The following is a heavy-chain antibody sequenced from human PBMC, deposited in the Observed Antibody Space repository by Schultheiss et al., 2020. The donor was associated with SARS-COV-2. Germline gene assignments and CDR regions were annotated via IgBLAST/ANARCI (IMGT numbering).Heavy chain of an antibody. Sequence: SETLSLTCAVYGGSFSGYYWSWIRQPPGKGLEWIGYIYYSGNTNYNPSLKSRVTISVDRSKNQFSLKLSSVTAADTAVYYCARDRKGDTGYNWFDPWGQGTLVTVSS. V-gene: IGHV4-59*01. CDR1: GGSFSGYY. D-gene: IGHD5-18*01. J-gene: IGHJ5*02. CDR3: ARDRKGDTGYNWFDP. CDR2: IYYSGNT.